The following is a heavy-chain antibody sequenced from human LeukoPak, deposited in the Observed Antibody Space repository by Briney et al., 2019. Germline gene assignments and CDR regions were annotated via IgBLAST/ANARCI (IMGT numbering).Heavy chain of an antibody. CDR2: ISWNSGSI. Sequence: PGGSLRLSCAASGFTFDDYAMHWVRQAPGKGLEWVSGISWNSGSIGYADSVKGRFTISRDNAKNSLYLQMNSLRAEDTALYYCAKGGHLGIPLYFDYWGQGTLVTVSS. CDR3: AKGGHLGIPLYFDY. CDR1: GFTFDDYA. J-gene: IGHJ4*02. D-gene: IGHD7-27*01. V-gene: IGHV3-9*01.